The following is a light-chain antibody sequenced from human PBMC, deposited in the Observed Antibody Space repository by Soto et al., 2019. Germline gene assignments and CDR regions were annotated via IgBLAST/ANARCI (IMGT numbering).Light chain of an antibody. V-gene: IGKV1-33*01. CDR2: DGS. Sequence: DIQMTQSPSSLSASVGDRITNTCQASQDIKQYVNWYQQKPGKAPVLLIFDGSRLEAGAPSRFSGSGLGTEFSFTISSLQPEDFATYYCQQYENLPVTFGGGTKVEIK. CDR3: QQYENLPVT. CDR1: QDIKQY. J-gene: IGKJ4*01.